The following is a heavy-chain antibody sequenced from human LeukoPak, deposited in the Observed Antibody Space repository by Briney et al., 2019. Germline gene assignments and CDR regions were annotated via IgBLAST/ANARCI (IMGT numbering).Heavy chain of an antibody. CDR2: INPNSGGT. CDR1: GYIFTDYY. CDR3: ARRGGGSSGSDY. Sequence: ASVKVSCKASGYIFTDYYMHWVRQAPGQGLEWMGWINPNSGGTNYAQKFQGRVTMTRDTSISTAYMELSRLRSDDTAVYYCARRGGGSSGSDYWGQGTLVTVSS. V-gene: IGHV1-2*02. J-gene: IGHJ4*02. D-gene: IGHD2-15*01.